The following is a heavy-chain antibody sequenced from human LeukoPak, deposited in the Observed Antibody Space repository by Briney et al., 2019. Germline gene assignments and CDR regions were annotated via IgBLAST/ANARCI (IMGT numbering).Heavy chain of an antibody. CDR1: GGTFSSYA. J-gene: IGHJ4*02. CDR3: ARALGYCSGGSCYSGFDY. D-gene: IGHD2-15*01. CDR2: IIPIFGTA. Sequence: SVKVSCKASGGTFSSYAISWVRQAPGQGLERMGGIIPIFGTANYAQKFQGRVTITTDESTSTAYMELSSLRSEDTAVYYCARALGYCSGGSCYSGFDYWGQGTLVTVSS. V-gene: IGHV1-69*05.